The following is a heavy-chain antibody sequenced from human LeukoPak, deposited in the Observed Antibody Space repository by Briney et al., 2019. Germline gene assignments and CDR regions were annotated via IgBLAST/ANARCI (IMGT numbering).Heavy chain of an antibody. J-gene: IGHJ5*02. CDR2: ISAYNGNT. CDR1: GYSFISYG. D-gene: IGHD2-2*01. Sequence: ASVKVSCKASGYSFISYGIGWVRQAPGQGLEWMGWISAYNGNTNYAQKLQDRVTLTTDTSTSTAYMELRSLRSDDTAVYYCARAPEGRYCRSTSCYYWFDPWGQGTLVTVSS. CDR3: ARAPEGRYCRSTSCYYWFDP. V-gene: IGHV1-18*01.